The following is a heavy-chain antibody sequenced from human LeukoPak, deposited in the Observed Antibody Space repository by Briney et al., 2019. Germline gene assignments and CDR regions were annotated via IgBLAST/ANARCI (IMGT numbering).Heavy chain of an antibody. Sequence: PSETLSLTCAVYGGSFSGYYWSWIRQPPGKGLEWIGEINHSGSTNYNPSLKSRVTISVDTSKNQFSLKLSSVTAADTAVYYCARHMRSFGESPADYWGQGILVTVSS. CDR2: INHSGST. D-gene: IGHD3-10*01. J-gene: IGHJ4*02. V-gene: IGHV4-34*01. CDR1: GGSFSGYY. CDR3: ARHMRSFGESPADY.